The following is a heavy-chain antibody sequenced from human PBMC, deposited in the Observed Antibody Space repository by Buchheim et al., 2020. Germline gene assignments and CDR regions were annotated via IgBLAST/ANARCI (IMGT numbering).Heavy chain of an antibody. Sequence: EEQLVESGGASVQPGRSLRLSCAASGFAFSTYWMHWVRQAPGKGLVWVGLINGDGSDRRYAYSVKGRCTFSRDNAKNTLYLQMNSLTADDTAVYYCARDRGYCIVDPWGQGTL. D-gene: IGHD2-15*01. CDR1: GFAFSTYW. CDR2: INGDGSDR. J-gene: IGHJ5*02. V-gene: IGHV3-74*01. CDR3: ARDRGYCIVDP.